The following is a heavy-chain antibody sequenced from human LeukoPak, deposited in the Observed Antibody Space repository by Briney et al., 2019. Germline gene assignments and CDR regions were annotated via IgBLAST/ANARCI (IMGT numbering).Heavy chain of an antibody. CDR1: GGSISSSSYY. Sequence: SETLSLTRTVSGGSISSSSYYWGWIRQPPGKGLAWIGSIYYSGSTYYNPSLKSRVTISVDTSKNQFSLKLSSVTAADTAVYYCARQSGDWAYYFDYWGQGTLVTVSS. V-gene: IGHV4-39*01. J-gene: IGHJ4*02. D-gene: IGHD2-21*02. CDR3: ARQSGDWAYYFDY. CDR2: IYYSGST.